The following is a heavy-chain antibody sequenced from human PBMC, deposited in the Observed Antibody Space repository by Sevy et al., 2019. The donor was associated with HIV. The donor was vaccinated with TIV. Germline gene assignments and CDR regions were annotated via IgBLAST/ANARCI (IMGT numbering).Heavy chain of an antibody. Sequence: GGSLRLSCAASGFTLSPYSMEWVRQAPGKGLEWVSHISSSSNIIYYADSVKGRFTVSRDNAKNSLYLRMDSLRDEDTAVYYCARDAMRVGXSNYXXXXXVWDQXTTVTVSS. CDR3: ARDAMRVGXSNYXXXXXV. V-gene: IGHV3-48*02. CDR2: ISSSSNII. CDR1: GFTLSPYS. D-gene: IGHD2-2*01. J-gene: IGHJ6*02.